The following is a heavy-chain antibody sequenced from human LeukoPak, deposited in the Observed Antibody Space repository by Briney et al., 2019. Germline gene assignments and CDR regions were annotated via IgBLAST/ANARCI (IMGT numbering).Heavy chain of an antibody. CDR1: GFSLSTSGVG. CDR3: AHRRKGHYDFWSGYYFDY. CDR2: IYWNDDK. D-gene: IGHD3-3*01. Sequence: SGPTLVKPTQTLTLTCTSSGFSLSTSGVGVGWIRQPPGKALEWLALIYWNDDKRYSPSLKSRLTITKDTSKNQVVLTMTNMDPVDTATYYCAHRRKGHYDFWSGYYFDYWGQGTLVTVSS. J-gene: IGHJ4*02. V-gene: IGHV2-5*01.